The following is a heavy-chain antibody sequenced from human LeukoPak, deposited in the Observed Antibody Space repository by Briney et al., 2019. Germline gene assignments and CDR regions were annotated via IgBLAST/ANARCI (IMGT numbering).Heavy chain of an antibody. CDR3: ARDLAWGGY. D-gene: IGHD7-27*01. J-gene: IGHJ4*02. V-gene: IGHV3-21*01. CDR1: GFTFSIYT. Sequence: PGGSLRLSCVASGFTFSIYTMSWVRQAPGEGLEWVSSITSSSSSMYSADSVKGRLTISRDNAKNSLYLQMNSLRAEDTAVYYCARDLAWGGYWGQGTLVTVSS. CDR2: ITSSSSSM.